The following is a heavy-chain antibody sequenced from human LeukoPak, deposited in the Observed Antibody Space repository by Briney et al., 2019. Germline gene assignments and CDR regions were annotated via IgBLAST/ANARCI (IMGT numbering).Heavy chain of an antibody. CDR2: IYNNGGT. V-gene: IGHV4-30-4*07. J-gene: IGHJ4*02. CDR3: VRGDWNCHECGWD. D-gene: IGHD1-7*01. CDR1: DGSISSSGYP. Sequence: PSETLSLTCAVSDGSISSSGYPWNWIRQPPGKGLERIAYIYNNGGTDYNPSLKSRVTISVDRSKNQLSLRVNSVTAADTAMYYCVRGDWNCHECGWDWGQGILVTVSS.